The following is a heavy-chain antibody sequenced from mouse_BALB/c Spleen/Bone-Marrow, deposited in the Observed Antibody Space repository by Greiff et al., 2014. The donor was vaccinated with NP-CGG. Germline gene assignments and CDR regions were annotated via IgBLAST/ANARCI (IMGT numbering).Heavy chain of an antibody. CDR3: ARKGRGYYGSSGAAMDY. CDR2: IWAGGST. J-gene: IGHJ4*01. D-gene: IGHD1-1*01. CDR1: GFSLTSYG. V-gene: IGHV2-9*02. Sequence: VHLVESGPGLVAPSQSLSISCTVSGFSLTSYGVHWVRQPPGQGLEWLGAIWAGGSTNYNSALMSRLTICKDNSKSQVFLKMNSLQTDDTAMYYCARKGRGYYGSSGAAMDYWGQGTKVTVSS.